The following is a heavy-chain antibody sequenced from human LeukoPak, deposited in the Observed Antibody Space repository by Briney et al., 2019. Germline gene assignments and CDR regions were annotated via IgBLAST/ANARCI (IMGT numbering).Heavy chain of an antibody. CDR1: GFTFSSYS. D-gene: IGHD1-26*01. V-gene: IGHV3-21*01. CDR3: ARSGSASWELGIFDY. Sequence: GGSLRLSCAASGFTFSSYSMNWVRQAPGKGLEWVSSISSSSSYIYYADSVKGRFTISRDNAKNSLYLQMNSLRAEDTAVYYCARSGSASWELGIFDYWGQGTLVTVSS. CDR2: ISSSSSYI. J-gene: IGHJ4*02.